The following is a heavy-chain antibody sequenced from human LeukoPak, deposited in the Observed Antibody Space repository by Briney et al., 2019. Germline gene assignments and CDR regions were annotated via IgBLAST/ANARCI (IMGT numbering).Heavy chain of an antibody. V-gene: IGHV1-69*01. CDR2: IIPIFGTA. Sequence: SVKVSCKASGGTFSSYAISWVRQAPGQGLEWMGGIIPIFGTANYAQKFQGRVTITADESTSTAYMELSGLRSEDTAVYYCGYGDYVGYFDYWGQGTLVTVSS. CDR1: GGTFSSYA. D-gene: IGHD4-17*01. CDR3: GYGDYVGYFDY. J-gene: IGHJ4*02.